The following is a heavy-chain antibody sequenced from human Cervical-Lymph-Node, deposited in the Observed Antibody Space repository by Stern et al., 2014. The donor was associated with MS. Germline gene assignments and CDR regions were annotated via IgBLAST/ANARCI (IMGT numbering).Heavy chain of an antibody. CDR1: GFALSGSGVG. D-gene: IGHD3-16*01. V-gene: IGHV2-5*02. CDR3: AYRGRTGSFDS. Sequence: QITLKESGPPLVKPTQTLTLTCTFSGFALSGSGVGVGWIRQPPGKGLEWLSLLYWDDDKRYSPSLQSWLTLIKDTSKSQVVLTMTNVDPVDTGTYYCAYRGRTGSFDSWGQGALVTVSS. CDR2: LYWDDDK. J-gene: IGHJ4*02.